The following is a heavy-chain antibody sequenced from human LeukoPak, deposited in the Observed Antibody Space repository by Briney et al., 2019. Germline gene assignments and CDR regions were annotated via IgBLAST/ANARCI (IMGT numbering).Heavy chain of an antibody. CDR1: GFTFSSYA. V-gene: IGHV3-30-3*01. CDR3: ARDELPHAFDI. J-gene: IGHJ3*02. CDR2: ISYDGSNK. D-gene: IGHD3-10*01. Sequence: GRSLRLSCAASGFTFSSYAMHWVRQAPGKGLEWVAVISYDGSNKYYADSVKGRFTISRDNSKNTLYLQMNGLRAEDTAVYYCARDELPHAFDIWGQGTMVTVSS.